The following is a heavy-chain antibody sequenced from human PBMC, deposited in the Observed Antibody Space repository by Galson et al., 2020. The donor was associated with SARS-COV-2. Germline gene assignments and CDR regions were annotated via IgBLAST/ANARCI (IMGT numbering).Heavy chain of an antibody. V-gene: IGHV3-21*01. CDR3: ARDLGPAPMIKWYFDL. D-gene: IGHD3-16*01. J-gene: IGHJ2*01. Sequence: GESLKISCAASGFTFSDYTMIWVRQAPGKGLEWVSSIFGSGSHRYYADSVKGRFTISRDSAKSSLYLQMNNLGADDTAVYYCARDLGPAPMIKWYFDLWGRGALVTVSS. CDR1: GFTFSDYT. CDR2: IFGSGSHR.